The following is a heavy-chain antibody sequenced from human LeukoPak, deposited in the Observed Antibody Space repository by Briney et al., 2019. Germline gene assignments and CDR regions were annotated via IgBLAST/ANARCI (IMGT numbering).Heavy chain of an antibody. CDR2: IYTSGST. D-gene: IGHD2-2*01. CDR1: GGSINSGSYY. J-gene: IGHJ6*03. Sequence: SQTLSLTCSVSGGSINSGSYYWSWIRQPAGKGLEWIGRIYTSGSTNYNPSLKSRVTMSVDTSKNQFSLKLSSVTAADTAVYYCVAVPAAMPYYYMDVWGKGTTVTISS. CDR3: VAVPAAMPYYYMDV. V-gene: IGHV4-61*02.